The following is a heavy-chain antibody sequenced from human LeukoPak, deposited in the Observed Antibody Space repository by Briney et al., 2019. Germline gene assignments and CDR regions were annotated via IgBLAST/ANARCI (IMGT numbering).Heavy chain of an antibody. CDR2: IYHSGST. Sequence: SETLSLTCTVSGYSISSGYYWGWIRQPPGKGLEWIGSIYHSGSTYYNPSHKSRVTISVDTSKNQFSLKLSSVTAADTAVYYCASSQGIAAAGDYWGQGTLVTVSS. CDR3: ASSQGIAAAGDY. CDR1: GYSISSGYY. J-gene: IGHJ4*02. V-gene: IGHV4-38-2*02. D-gene: IGHD6-13*01.